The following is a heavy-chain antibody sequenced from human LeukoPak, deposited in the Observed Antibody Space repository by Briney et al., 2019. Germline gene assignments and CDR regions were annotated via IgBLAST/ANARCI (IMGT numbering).Heavy chain of an antibody. CDR2: INPNSGGT. Sequence: GASVKVSCKASGYTYTGYYMHWVRQAPGQGLEWMGWINPNSGGTNYAQKFQGRVTMTRDTSISTAYMELSRLRSDDTAFYYCARDLYCSATRCPPSQFGLDVWGQGTTVTVSS. CDR1: GYTYTGYY. V-gene: IGHV1-2*02. J-gene: IGHJ6*02. D-gene: IGHD2-2*01. CDR3: ARDLYCSATRCPPSQFGLDV.